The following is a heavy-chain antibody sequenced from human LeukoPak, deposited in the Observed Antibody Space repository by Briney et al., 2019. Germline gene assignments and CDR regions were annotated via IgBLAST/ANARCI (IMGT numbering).Heavy chain of an antibody. Sequence: GGSLRLSCAASGLGFRNYAVHWVRQAPGKGLEWVTLVSFDGGYNYFADPVKGRFTISRDNSRNTVYLEMNSLRPEDTAVYYCARSYGSGSYWNYLDVWGKGTTVTVSS. CDR3: ARSYGSGSYWNYLDV. CDR1: GLGFRNYA. V-gene: IGHV3-30*04. D-gene: IGHD3-10*01. CDR2: VSFDGGYN. J-gene: IGHJ6*03.